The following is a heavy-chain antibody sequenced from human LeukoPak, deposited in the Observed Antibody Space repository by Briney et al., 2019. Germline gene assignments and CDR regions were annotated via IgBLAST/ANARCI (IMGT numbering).Heavy chain of an antibody. CDR2: ISAYNGNT. Sequence: ASVKVSCTASGYTFTSYGISWVRQAPGQGLEWMGWISAYNGNTNYAQKLQGRVTMTTDTSTSTAYMELRSLRSDDTAVYYCARIQDYGDYVPSSEFDYWGQGTLVTVSS. D-gene: IGHD4-17*01. CDR1: GYTFTSYG. CDR3: ARIQDYGDYVPSSEFDY. J-gene: IGHJ4*02. V-gene: IGHV1-18*01.